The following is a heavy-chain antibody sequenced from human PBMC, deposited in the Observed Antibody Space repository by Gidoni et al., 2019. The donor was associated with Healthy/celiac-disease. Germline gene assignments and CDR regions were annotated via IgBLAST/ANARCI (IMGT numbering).Heavy chain of an antibody. CDR3: AGLPFYYGRGLGDYYYYMDV. CDR2: IYYSGST. J-gene: IGHJ6*03. Sequence: QLQLQESGPGLVKPSETLSITGTVSGGSIRSSKYYWGWIRQPPGKGLQWIGSIYYSGSTYYNPSLKIRVTISVDTSKSEFALKLRAVTAADTAVYYCAGLPFYYGRGLGDYYYYMDVWGKGTTVTVSS. D-gene: IGHD3-10*01. V-gene: IGHV4-39*01. CDR1: GGSIRSSKYY.